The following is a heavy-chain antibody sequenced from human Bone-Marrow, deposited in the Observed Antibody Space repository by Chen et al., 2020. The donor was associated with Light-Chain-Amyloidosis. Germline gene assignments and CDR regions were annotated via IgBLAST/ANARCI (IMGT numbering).Heavy chain of an antibody. CDR1: GFTFSSYA. CDR2: IVGSGVNT. D-gene: IGHD6-19*01. CDR3: TKDGITVAGTRFFDY. V-gene: IGHV3-23*04. Sequence: DVRLVESGGGLVQPGGSLRLSCAASGFTFSSYAMNWVRQAPGKGLEWVSGIVGSGVNTYYADSVKGRVTISRDNSKNTRSLHMNSLRAEDTAVYYCTKDGITVAGTRFFDYWGQGALVTVSS. J-gene: IGHJ4*02.